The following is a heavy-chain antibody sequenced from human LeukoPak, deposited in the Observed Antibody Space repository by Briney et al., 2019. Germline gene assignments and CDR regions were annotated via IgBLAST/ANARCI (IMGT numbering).Heavy chain of an antibody. J-gene: IGHJ4*02. CDR2: IYHSGST. CDR3: ARMGNPATVTTDY. Sequence: PSQTLSLTCAVSGGSISSGGYSWSWIRQPPGKGLEWIGYIYHSGSTYYNPSLKSRVTISVDTSKNQFSLKLSSVTAADTAVYYCARMGNPATVTTDYWGQGTLVTVSS. D-gene: IGHD4-17*01. CDR1: GGSISSGGYS. V-gene: IGHV4-30-2*01.